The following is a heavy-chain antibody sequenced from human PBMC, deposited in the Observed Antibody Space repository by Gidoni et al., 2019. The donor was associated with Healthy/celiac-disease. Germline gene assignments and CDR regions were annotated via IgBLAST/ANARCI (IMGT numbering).Heavy chain of an antibody. V-gene: IGHV3-33*01. J-gene: IGHJ3*02. CDR1: GFTFSSYG. CDR2: IWYDGSNK. CDR3: AREIAYYDFWSGLSGNAFDI. D-gene: IGHD3-3*01. Sequence: QVQLVESGGGVVQPGRSLRLSCAASGFTFSSYGMHWVRQAPGKGLEWVAVIWYDGSNKYYADSVKGRFTISRDNSKNTLYLQMNSLRAEDTAVYYCAREIAYYDFWSGLSGNAFDIWGQGTMVTVSS.